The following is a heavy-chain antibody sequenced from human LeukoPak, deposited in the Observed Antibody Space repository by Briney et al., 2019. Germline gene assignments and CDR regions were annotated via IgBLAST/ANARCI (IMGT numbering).Heavy chain of an antibody. D-gene: IGHD6-19*01. V-gene: IGHV1-18*01. CDR3: VRVSSGYLDFDF. Sequence: ASVKVSCKASGYTFTSYGISWVRQAPGQGLEWMGCISAYNGNTNYAQKLQGRVTMTTDTSTSTAYMELRSLRSDDTAVYYCVRVSSGYLDFDFWGQGTPVTVSS. CDR1: GYTFTSYG. J-gene: IGHJ4*02. CDR2: ISAYNGNT.